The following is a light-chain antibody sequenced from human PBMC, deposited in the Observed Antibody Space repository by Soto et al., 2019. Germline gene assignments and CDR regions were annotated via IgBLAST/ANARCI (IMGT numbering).Light chain of an antibody. Sequence: QCVLTQPPSVSGAPGQRVTISCTGSSRYIGAGYDVYWYQQLPGTAPKLLIYGNSNRPSGVPDRFSGSKSGTSASLAITGLQAEDEADYYCQSYDSSLSGWVFGGGTKVTAL. V-gene: IGLV1-40*01. CDR2: GNS. CDR3: QSYDSSLSGWV. J-gene: IGLJ3*02. CDR1: SRYIGAGYD.